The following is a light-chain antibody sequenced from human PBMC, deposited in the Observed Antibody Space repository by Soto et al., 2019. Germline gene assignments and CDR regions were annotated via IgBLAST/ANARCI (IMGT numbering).Light chain of an antibody. V-gene: IGLV4-69*01. CDR2: LNSDGTH. CDR3: QTWGPGTVA. J-gene: IGLJ2*01. Sequence: QPVLTQSPSASASLGASVKLTCTLGSGRSSYDIAWHQQQPETGPRYLMRLNSDGTHRKGDGIPARFSGSSSGAERYLSISSLQAEDEADYYCQTWGPGTVAFGGGTKLTVL. CDR1: SGRSSYD.